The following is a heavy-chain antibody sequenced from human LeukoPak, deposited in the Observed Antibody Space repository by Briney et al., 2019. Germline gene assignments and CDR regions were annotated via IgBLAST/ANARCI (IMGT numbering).Heavy chain of an antibody. D-gene: IGHD5-12*01. Sequence: GSLRLSCAASGFTFSSYAMHWVRQAPGKGLEWVAVISYDGINKYYADSVEGRFTISRDSSKNTLYLQMNSLRAEDTAVYYCARDSHAPDIDMVSCYFDYWGQGTLVTVSS. V-gene: IGHV3-30-3*01. CDR2: ISYDGINK. J-gene: IGHJ4*02. CDR1: GFTFSSYA. CDR3: ARDSHAPDIDMVSCYFDY.